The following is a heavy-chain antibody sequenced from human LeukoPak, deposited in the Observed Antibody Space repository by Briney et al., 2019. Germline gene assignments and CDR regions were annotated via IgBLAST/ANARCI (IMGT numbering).Heavy chain of an antibody. J-gene: IGHJ4*02. V-gene: IGHV3-23*01. D-gene: IGHD2-21*02. CDR3: AKGEVTFDY. CDR2: INGRGGST. CDR1: GFTFSNYA. Sequence: PGGSLRLSCAASGFTFSNYAMSWVRQAPGKGLEWVSSINGRGGSTYYADSVKGRFTISRDNSKNTLYLQMSSLRAEDTAVYYCAKGEVTFDYWGQGTLVTVSS.